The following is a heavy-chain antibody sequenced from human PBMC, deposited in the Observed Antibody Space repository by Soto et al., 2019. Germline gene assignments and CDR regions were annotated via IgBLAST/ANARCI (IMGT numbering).Heavy chain of an antibody. D-gene: IGHD6-19*01. Sequence: ESGGGVVQPGRSLRLSCAASGFTFSSYGMHWVRQAPGKGLEWVAVIWYDGSNKYYADSVKGRFTISRDNSKNTLYLQMNSLRAEDTAVYYCARDSVRGAGTGWFDPWGQGTLVTVSS. CDR1: GFTFSSYG. CDR3: ARDSVRGAGTGWFDP. V-gene: IGHV3-33*01. J-gene: IGHJ5*02. CDR2: IWYDGSNK.